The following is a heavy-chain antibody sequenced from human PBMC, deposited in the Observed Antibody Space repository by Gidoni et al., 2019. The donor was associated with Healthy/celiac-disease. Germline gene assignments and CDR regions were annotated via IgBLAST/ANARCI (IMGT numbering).Heavy chain of an antibody. CDR3: VKFLEGSMVRGRRDFDY. Sequence: EVQLVESGGGLVQPGGSLRRSCSASGFTFGSYAMHWVRQAPGKGLEYVSAISSNGGSTYYADSVKGRFTISRDNSKNTLYLQMSSLRAEDTAVYYCVKFLEGSMVRGRRDFDYWGQGTLVTVSS. V-gene: IGHV3-64D*08. CDR1: GFTFGSYA. CDR2: ISSNGGST. D-gene: IGHD3-10*01. J-gene: IGHJ4*02.